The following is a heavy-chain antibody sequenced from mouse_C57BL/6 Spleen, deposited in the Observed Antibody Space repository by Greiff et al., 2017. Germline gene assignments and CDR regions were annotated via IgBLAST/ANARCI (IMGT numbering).Heavy chain of an antibody. V-gene: IGHV1-74*01. D-gene: IGHD3-2*02. CDR3: AIPTAQAFYWYFDV. CDR2: IHPSDSDP. CDR1: GYTFTSYW. Sequence: QVQLQQPGAELVKPGASVKVSCKASGYTFTSYWMHWVKQRPGQGLEWIGRIHPSDSDPNYHQKFQGKATLTVDKSSSTAYMQLSSLTSEDSAVXYCAIPTAQAFYWYFDVGGTGTTVTVSS. J-gene: IGHJ1*03.